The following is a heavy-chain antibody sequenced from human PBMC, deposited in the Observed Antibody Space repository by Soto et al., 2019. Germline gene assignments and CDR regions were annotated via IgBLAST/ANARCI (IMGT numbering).Heavy chain of an antibody. CDR2: IDPSDSYT. CDR3: ARQVLPAASRSHEHTKDY. V-gene: IGHV5-10-1*01. CDR1: GYSFTSYW. Sequence: GESLKISCKGSGYSFTSYWISWVRQIPGKGLEWMGRIDPSDSYTNYSPSFQGHVTISADKSISTAYLQWSSLKASDTAMYYCARQVLPAASRSHEHTKDYWGQGTLVTVSS. J-gene: IGHJ4*02. D-gene: IGHD6-13*01.